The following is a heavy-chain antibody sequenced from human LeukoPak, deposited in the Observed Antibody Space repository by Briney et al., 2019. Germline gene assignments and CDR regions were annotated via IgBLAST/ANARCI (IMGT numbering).Heavy chain of an antibody. J-gene: IGHJ5*02. D-gene: IGHD3-10*01. Sequence: ASVKVSCKASGYTFTNYDINWVRQATGQGLEWVGWMNPHSANTGYSQKFQGRITMTWNTSISTAYMELSSLRSEDTAICYCAREDYYGSGSFSNWFDPWGQGTLVTVSS. CDR2: MNPHSANT. CDR3: AREDYYGSGSFSNWFDP. CDR1: GYTFTNYD. V-gene: IGHV1-8*01.